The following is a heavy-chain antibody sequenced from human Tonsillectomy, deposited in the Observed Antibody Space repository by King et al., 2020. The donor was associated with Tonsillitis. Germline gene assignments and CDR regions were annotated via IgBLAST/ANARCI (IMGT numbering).Heavy chain of an antibody. V-gene: IGHV3-23*04. J-gene: IGHJ5*02. D-gene: IGHD6-19*01. CDR1: GFTFSNYA. Sequence: VQLVESGGGLVQPGGSLRLSCAASGFTFSNYAMSWVRQAPGKGLEWVSAISGSGGSTYYADSVKGRFTISRDNSKNTLYLQMNSLRADDTAVYYCSKDKVSGGSGWYWFDPWGQGTLVTVSS. CDR2: ISGSGGST. CDR3: SKDKVSGGSGWYWFDP.